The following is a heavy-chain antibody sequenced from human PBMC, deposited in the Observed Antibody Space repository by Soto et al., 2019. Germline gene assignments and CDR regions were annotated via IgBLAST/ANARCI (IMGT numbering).Heavy chain of an antibody. J-gene: IGHJ4*02. D-gene: IGHD3-22*01. CDR1: GGSISSSSYY. V-gene: IGHV4-39*01. CDR3: ARPRGGSSGYDFDY. CDR2: IYYSGST. Sequence: QLQLQESGPGLVKPSETLSLTCTVSGGSISSSSYYWGWIRQPPGKGLEWIGSIYYSGSTYYNPSLKSRVPISVDTSKNQFSLKLSSVTAADTAVYYCARPRGGSSGYDFDYWGQGTLVTVSS.